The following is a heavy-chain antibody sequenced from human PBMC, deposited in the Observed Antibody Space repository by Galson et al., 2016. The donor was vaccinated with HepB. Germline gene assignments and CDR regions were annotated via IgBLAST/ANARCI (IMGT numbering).Heavy chain of an antibody. Sequence: SLKLSCKASGFTFHSYHISWVRQAPGKGLEWVGWISADNGDTDYAQKFQGRVIMTADTSTATPYVELGGLRSDDTAVYYCAKYDRLRLLSVGGQGAAVTASS. CDR2: ISADNGDT. D-gene: IGHD2-21*01. J-gene: IGHJ6*02. V-gene: IGHV1-18*01. CDR3: AKYDRLRLLSV. CDR1: GFTFHSYH.